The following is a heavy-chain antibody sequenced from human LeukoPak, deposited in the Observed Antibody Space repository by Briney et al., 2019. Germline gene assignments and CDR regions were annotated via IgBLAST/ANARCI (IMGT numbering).Heavy chain of an antibody. CDR2: ISSSSSTI. CDR1: GFTFSSYS. Sequence: GGSLRLSCAASGFTFSSYSMNWVRQAPGKGLEWVSYISSSSSTIYYADSVKGRFTTSRDNAKNSLYLQMNSLRAEDTAVYYCAREISGLDYWGQGTLVTVSS. V-gene: IGHV3-48*01. D-gene: IGHD5-12*01. J-gene: IGHJ4*02. CDR3: AREISGLDY.